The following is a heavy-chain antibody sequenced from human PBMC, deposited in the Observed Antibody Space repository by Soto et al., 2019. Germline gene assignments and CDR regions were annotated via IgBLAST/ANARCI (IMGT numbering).Heavy chain of an antibody. Sequence: QMQLVQSGPEVRKPGTSVKVSCKASGLSFTNSAIQWVRQARGQSLEWIGWIVVDTGKTNYAQMFQDRVSITRDMSTGTAYMELSSLRSEDKAMYYCAADLPGLGLYPLDVWGQGPTISVSS. V-gene: IGHV1-58*02. J-gene: IGHJ6*02. CDR2: IVVDTGKT. CDR3: AADLPGLGLYPLDV. CDR1: GLSFTNSA. D-gene: IGHD2-8*01.